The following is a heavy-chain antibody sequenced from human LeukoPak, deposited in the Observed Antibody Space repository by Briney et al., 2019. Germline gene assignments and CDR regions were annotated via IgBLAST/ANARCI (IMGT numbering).Heavy chain of an antibody. CDR2: IYYSGST. Sequence: SETLSLTCTVSGGSISSYYWSWLRQPPGKGLEWIGYIYYSGSTNYNPSLKSRVTISVDTSKNQFSLKLSSVTAADTAVYYCARSTPYISNWGQETLVTVSS. V-gene: IGHV4-59*01. CDR1: GGSISSYY. CDR3: ARSTPYISN. J-gene: IGHJ4*02.